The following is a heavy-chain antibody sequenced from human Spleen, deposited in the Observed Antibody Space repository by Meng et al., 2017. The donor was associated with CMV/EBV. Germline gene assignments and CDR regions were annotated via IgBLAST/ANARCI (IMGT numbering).Heavy chain of an antibody. CDR1: GGSFSGYY. J-gene: IGHJ4*02. CDR3: AVRVYSMSSYDC. CDR2: INHSGST. D-gene: IGHD6-6*01. V-gene: IGHV4-34*01. Sequence: SETLSLTCAVYGGSFSGYYWTWIRQPPGKGLEWIGEINHSGSTNYNPSLKSRVTISEDTSKNQFSPKLSSVTAADTTVYYCAVRVYSMSSYDCWGQGTLVTVSS.